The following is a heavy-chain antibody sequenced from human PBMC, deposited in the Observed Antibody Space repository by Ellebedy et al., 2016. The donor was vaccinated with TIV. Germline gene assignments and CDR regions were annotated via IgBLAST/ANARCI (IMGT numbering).Heavy chain of an antibody. D-gene: IGHD3-10*01. J-gene: IGHJ6*02. V-gene: IGHV1-69*13. CDR1: GGTFSSYA. CDR3: ATTAFGEAAPCMDV. Sequence: AASVQVSCKASGGTFSSYAISWVRQAPGQGLEWMGGIIPIFGTANYAQKFQGRVTITADESTSTAYMELSSLRSEDTAVYYCATTAFGEAAPCMDVWGQGTTVTVSS. CDR2: IIPIFGTA.